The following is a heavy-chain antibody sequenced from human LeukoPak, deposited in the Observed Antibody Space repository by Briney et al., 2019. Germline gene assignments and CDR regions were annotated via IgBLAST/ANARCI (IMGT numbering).Heavy chain of an antibody. D-gene: IGHD3-22*01. CDR2: ISGGGATT. Sequence: HPGGSLRLSCAASGXASRDYAMSWVRQAPGKGLEWVSVISGGGATTHYTDSVKGRFTISRDNYKNTVSLQMNSLRAEDTAVYYCATDYYDRSGDYTFDHWGQGTQVTVSS. CDR1: GXASRDYA. J-gene: IGHJ4*02. V-gene: IGHV3-23*01. CDR3: ATDYYDRSGDYTFDH.